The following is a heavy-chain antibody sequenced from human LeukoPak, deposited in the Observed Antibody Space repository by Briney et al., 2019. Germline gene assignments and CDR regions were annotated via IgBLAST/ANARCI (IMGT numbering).Heavy chain of an antibody. Sequence: SVTVSCTASGGTFSSYAISWVRQAPGQGLEWMGRIIPILGIANYAQKFQGRVTITADKSTSTAYMELRSLRSEDTAVYYCARDLLHYDILTGPPDYWGQGTLVTVSS. D-gene: IGHD3-9*01. CDR3: ARDLLHYDILTGPPDY. CDR2: IIPILGIA. V-gene: IGHV1-69*04. CDR1: GGTFSSYA. J-gene: IGHJ4*02.